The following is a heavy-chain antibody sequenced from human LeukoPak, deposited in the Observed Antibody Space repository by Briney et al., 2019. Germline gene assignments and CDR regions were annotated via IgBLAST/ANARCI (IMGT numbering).Heavy chain of an antibody. V-gene: IGHV1-69*05. CDR2: IMPIFGTA. CDR3: ARDVHGDYGSGWFDP. Sequence: SVKVSCKTSGGTFNNSAISWVRQAPGQGLEWLGGIMPIFGTAGYAQKFQGRVTITKDESTRTVYLELTSLTSDDTAVYYCARDVHGDYGSGWFDPWGQGTLVSVSS. D-gene: IGHD4-17*01. CDR1: GGTFNNSA. J-gene: IGHJ5*02.